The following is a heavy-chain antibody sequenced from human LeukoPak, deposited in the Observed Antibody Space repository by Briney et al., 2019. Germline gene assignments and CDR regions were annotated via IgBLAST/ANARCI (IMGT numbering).Heavy chain of an antibody. J-gene: IGHJ6*03. CDR2: IYSSGST. CDR3: ARLAPNKYYFYYMDV. V-gene: IGHV4-61*02. Sequence: SETLSLTCTVSRASITSGSYYWSWIRQPAGKGLEWIGRIYSSGSTNYNSPLMSRVTISVDTSNNQFSLNLTSVTAADTAVYYCARLAPNKYYFYYMDVWGKGTTVTVSS. D-gene: IGHD1/OR15-1a*01. CDR1: RASITSGSYY.